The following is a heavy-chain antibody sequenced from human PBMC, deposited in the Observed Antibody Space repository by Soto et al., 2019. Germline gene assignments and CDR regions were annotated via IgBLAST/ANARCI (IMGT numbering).Heavy chain of an antibody. J-gene: IGHJ4*02. D-gene: IGHD4-17*01. CDR3: ARDLGYSDIVFHY. Sequence: QVQLVQSGAEVKKPGASVKVSCKASGYTFTNSGFSWVRQAPGQGLEWVGWIRVNNGDTHYAQKLQGRVTMTTDTSTSTAFMELRSLRSDDTAMYYCARDLGYSDIVFHYWGQGTLKTVSS. CDR1: GYTFTNSG. CDR2: IRVNNGDT. V-gene: IGHV1-18*01.